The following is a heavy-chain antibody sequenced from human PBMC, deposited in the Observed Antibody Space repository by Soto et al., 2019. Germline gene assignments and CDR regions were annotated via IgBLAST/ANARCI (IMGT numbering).Heavy chain of an antibody. V-gene: IGHV2-5*02. D-gene: IGHD2-15*01. CDR3: AYALRWSSCSGASCYYFDY. J-gene: IGHJ4*02. CDR2: IFWDDTE. Sequence: QITLKESGPTLVKPTQTLTLTCTFSGFSLSTNRVGVGWIRQPPGKALEWLALIFWDDTERYRPSLQSRLTITRETSNDQVVLSMTNIDPVDTATYFCAYALRWSSCSGASCYYFDYWCQGTLVTVSS. CDR1: GFSLSTNRVG.